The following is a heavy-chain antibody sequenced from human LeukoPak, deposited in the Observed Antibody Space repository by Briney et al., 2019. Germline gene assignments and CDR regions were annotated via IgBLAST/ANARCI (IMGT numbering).Heavy chain of an antibody. Sequence: GGSLRLPCAASGFTFSSYWMSWVRQAPGKGLEWVANIKQDGSEKYYVDSVKGRFTISRDNAKNSLYLQMNSLRAEDTAVYYCAREDCSSTSCYARSRYYYYYMDVWGKGTTVTVSS. V-gene: IGHV3-7*01. D-gene: IGHD2-2*01. J-gene: IGHJ6*03. CDR3: AREDCSSTSCYARSRYYYYYMDV. CDR1: GFTFSSYW. CDR2: IKQDGSEK.